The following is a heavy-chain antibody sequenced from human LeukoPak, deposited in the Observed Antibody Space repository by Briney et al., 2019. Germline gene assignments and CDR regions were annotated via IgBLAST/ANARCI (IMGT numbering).Heavy chain of an antibody. V-gene: IGHV1-18*01. Sequence: ASVKVSCKASGYTFTSYGISWVRQAPGQGLEWMGWISAYSGTTDYAQKVQGRVTMTTDTSTTTAYMELRSLRSDDTAVYYCARDRLTSSSFRHYYDTAGYQSDAFDLWGQGTMVTVSS. CDR2: ISAYSGTT. CDR1: GYTFTSYG. J-gene: IGHJ3*01. D-gene: IGHD3-22*01. CDR3: ARDRLTSSSFRHYYDTAGYQSDAFDL.